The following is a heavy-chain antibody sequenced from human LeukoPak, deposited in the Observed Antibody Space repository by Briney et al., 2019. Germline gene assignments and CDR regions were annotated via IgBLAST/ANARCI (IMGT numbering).Heavy chain of an antibody. V-gene: IGHV3-21*01. CDR2: ISSSSSYI. D-gene: IGHD2-15*01. Sequence: PGGSLRLSCAASGFTFSSYSMNWVRQAPGKGLEWVSSISSSSSYIYYADSVKGRFTISRDNAKNSLYLQMNSLRAEDTAVYYCARDPPGGVVVVAAGDYWGQGTLVTVSS. J-gene: IGHJ4*02. CDR3: ARDPPGGVVVVAAGDY. CDR1: GFTFSSYS.